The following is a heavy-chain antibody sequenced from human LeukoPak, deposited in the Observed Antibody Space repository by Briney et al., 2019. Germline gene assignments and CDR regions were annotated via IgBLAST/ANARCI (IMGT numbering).Heavy chain of an antibody. D-gene: IGHD6-19*01. J-gene: IGHJ4*02. CDR2: ISDDGSST. V-gene: IGHV3-74*01. CDR3: ASDSSSGRYDGYFDY. CDR1: GFTFSTYW. Sequence: GGSLRLSCAASGFTFSTYWMYWVRQAPGKRLVWVSGISDDGSSTSYAASVHGRFTMSRANAKNTLNLQMNSLRAEDTAVHYFASDSSSGRYDGYFDYWGQGTLVTVSS.